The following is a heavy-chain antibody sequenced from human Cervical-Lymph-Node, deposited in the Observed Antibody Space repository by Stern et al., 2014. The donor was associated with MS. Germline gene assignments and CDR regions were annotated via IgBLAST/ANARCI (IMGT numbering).Heavy chain of an antibody. CDR2: INEDGSTT. D-gene: IGHD1-26*01. Sequence: EVQLVESGGGLVQPGGSLRLSCAASEFTFRTYWMHWVRQVPGKELMWVSRINEDGSTTNYAYSANGRFNLSKDNGMNTLYLQMNSLRAEDTAVYYCARDLSGRDDSWGQGTLVTVSS. CDR1: EFTFRTYW. CDR3: ARDLSGRDDS. J-gene: IGHJ4*02. V-gene: IGHV3-74*01.